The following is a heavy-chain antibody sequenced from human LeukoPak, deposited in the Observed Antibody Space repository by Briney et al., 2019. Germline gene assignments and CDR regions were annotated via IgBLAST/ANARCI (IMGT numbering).Heavy chain of an antibody. CDR2: FDPEDGET. J-gene: IGHJ6*02. Sequence: ASVKVSCKVSGYTLTELSMHWVRQAPGKGLEWMGGFDPEDGETIYAQKFQGRVTMTEDTSTDTAYMELSSLRSEDTAVYYCATDLVGATTAYYYGMDVWGQGTTVTVSS. CDR1: GYTLTELS. CDR3: ATDLVGATTAYYYGMDV. V-gene: IGHV1-24*01. D-gene: IGHD1-26*01.